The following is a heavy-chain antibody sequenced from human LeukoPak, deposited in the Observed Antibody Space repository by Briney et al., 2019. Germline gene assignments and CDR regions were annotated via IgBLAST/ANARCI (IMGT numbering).Heavy chain of an antibody. Sequence: PSQTLSLTCTVSGGSISSGSYYWSWIRQPPGKGLEWIGRIYTSGSTNYNPSLKSRVTISVDTSKNQFSLKLSSVTAADTAVYYCASGVRGVIPFYYYGMDVWGQGTTVTVSS. V-gene: IGHV4-61*02. CDR1: GGSISSGSYY. CDR2: IYTSGST. D-gene: IGHD3-10*01. J-gene: IGHJ6*02. CDR3: ASGVRGVIPFYYYGMDV.